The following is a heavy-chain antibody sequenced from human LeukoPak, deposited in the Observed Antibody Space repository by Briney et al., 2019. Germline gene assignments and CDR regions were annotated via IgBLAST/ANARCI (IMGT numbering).Heavy chain of an antibody. V-gene: IGHV3-7*01. CDR2: IKQDGSEK. J-gene: IGHJ6*03. Sequence: GGSLRLSCAVSGITLSNYGMSWVRQAPGKGLEWVANIKQDGSEKYYVDSVKGRFTISRDNAKNSLYLQMNSLRAEDTAVYYCAREKGYCSSTSCYLADYYYYYMDVWGKGTTVTVSS. D-gene: IGHD2-2*01. CDR3: AREKGYCSSTSCYLADYYYYYMDV. CDR1: GITLSNYG.